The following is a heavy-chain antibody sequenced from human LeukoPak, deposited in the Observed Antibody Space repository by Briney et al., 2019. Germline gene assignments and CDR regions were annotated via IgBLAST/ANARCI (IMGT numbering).Heavy chain of an antibody. CDR2: IYYSGST. CDR3: ARYYYDSSGYILANWFDP. D-gene: IGHD3-22*01. J-gene: IGHJ5*02. Sequence: PSETLSLTCTVSGGSISSYYWSWIRQPPGKGLEWIGCIYYSGSTNYNPSLKSRVTISVDTSKNQFSLKLSSVTAADTAVYYCARYYYDSSGYILANWFDPWGQGTLVTVSS. CDR1: GGSISSYY. V-gene: IGHV4-59*08.